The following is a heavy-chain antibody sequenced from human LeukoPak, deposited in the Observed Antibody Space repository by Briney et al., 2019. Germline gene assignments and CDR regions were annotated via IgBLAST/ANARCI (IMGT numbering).Heavy chain of an antibody. CDR2: ISGSGGST. Sequence: GGTLRLSCAASGFTFSSYGMSWVRQAPGKGLEWVSAISGSGGSTYYADSVRGRFTISRDNPKNTLYLQMTNLRDEDTALYFCAKGQGFSSTWYADHWGQGTLVTVSS. D-gene: IGHD6-13*01. CDR3: AKGQGFSSTWYADH. V-gene: IGHV3-23*01. J-gene: IGHJ5*02. CDR1: GFTFSSYG.